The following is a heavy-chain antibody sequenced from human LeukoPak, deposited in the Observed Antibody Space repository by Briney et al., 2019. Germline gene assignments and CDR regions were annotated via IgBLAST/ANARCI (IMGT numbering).Heavy chain of an antibody. CDR3: ARDGHAFDI. D-gene: IGHD3/OR15-3a*01. CDR1: GYTFTSYY. Sequence: GASVKVSCKASGYTFTSYYMHWVRQAPGQGLEWMGIINPSGGSTSYAQNLQGRVTVTTDTSTSTAYMELRSLRSDDTAVYYCARDGHAFDIWGQGTMVTVSS. J-gene: IGHJ3*02. CDR2: INPSGGST. V-gene: IGHV1-46*01.